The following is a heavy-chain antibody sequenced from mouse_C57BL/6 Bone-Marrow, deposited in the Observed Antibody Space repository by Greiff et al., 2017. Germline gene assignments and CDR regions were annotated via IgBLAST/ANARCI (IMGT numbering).Heavy chain of an antibody. D-gene: IGHD3-3*01. CDR1: GFTFSSYG. J-gene: IGHJ2*01. Sequence: EVKLVESGGDLVKPGGSLTLTCAASGFTFSSYGMSWVRQTPDKRLEWLATISSGGSSTYYPDCVKGRFTICRDNAKNNLYLQMNSLKSEDTAMYYCAKHRAPCFDYWGQGTTLTVSS. CDR2: ISSGGSST. CDR3: AKHRAPCFDY. V-gene: IGHV5-6*01.